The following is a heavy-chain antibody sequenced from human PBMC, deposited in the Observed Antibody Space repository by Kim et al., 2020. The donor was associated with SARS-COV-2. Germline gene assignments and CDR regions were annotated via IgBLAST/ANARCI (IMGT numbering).Heavy chain of an antibody. D-gene: IGHD2-2*01. Sequence: SDTLSLTCTVSGGSISSSSYYWGWIRQPPGKGLEWIGSIYYSGSTYYNPSLKSRVTISVDTSKNQFSLKLSSVTAADTAVYYCARRGSTSCYGCGDYWGQGTLVTVSS. CDR3: ARRGSTSCYGCGDY. V-gene: IGHV4-39*01. J-gene: IGHJ4*02. CDR2: IYYSGST. CDR1: GGSISSSSYY.